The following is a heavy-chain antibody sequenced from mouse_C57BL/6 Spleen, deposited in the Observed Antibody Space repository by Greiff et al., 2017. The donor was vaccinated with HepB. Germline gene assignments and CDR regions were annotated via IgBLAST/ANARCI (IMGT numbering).Heavy chain of an antibody. CDR3: ASSLLYYYGSSPAWFAY. J-gene: IGHJ3*01. CDR1: GYTFTDHT. D-gene: IGHD1-1*01. CDR2: IYPRDGST. Sequence: VQLQQSDAELVKPGASVKISCKVSGYTFTDHTIHWMKQRPEQGLDWIGYIYPRDGSTKYNEKFKGKATLTADKSSSTAYMQLNSLTSEDSAVYFCASSLLYYYGSSPAWFAYWSQGTLVTVSA. V-gene: IGHV1-78*01.